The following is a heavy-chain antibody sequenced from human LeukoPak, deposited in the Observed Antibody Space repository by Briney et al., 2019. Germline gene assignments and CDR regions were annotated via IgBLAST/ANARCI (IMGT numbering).Heavy chain of an antibody. CDR1: GVSFSGYY. Sequence: PSETLSLTCAVYGVSFSGYYWSWIRQPPGKGLEWIGEINHSGSTNYNPSLKSRVTISVDTSKNQFSLKLSSVTAADTAVYYCARRLWFRWFDPWGQGTLVTVSS. CDR3: ARRLWFRWFDP. D-gene: IGHD3-10*01. J-gene: IGHJ5*02. CDR2: INHSGST. V-gene: IGHV4-34*01.